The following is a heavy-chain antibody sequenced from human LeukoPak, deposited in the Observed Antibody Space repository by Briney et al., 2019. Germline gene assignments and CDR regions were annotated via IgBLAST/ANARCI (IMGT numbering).Heavy chain of an antibody. CDR2: IYYGGTT. J-gene: IGHJ4*02. CDR1: GVSISCFY. V-gene: IGHV4-59*12. CDR3: ARNRGTAAAPVPDQ. Sequence: AETLSLTCTVSGVSISCFYWSCIRQPPGKGLEWFGYIYYGGTTNYNLSLKSRVTISVDMSKNQFSLKVRCVSDAVTAIYYCARNRGTAAAPVPDQWGQGTLVTVSS. D-gene: IGHD6-13*01.